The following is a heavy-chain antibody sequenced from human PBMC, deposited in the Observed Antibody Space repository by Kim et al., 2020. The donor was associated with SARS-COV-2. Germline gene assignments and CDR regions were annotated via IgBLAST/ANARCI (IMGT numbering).Heavy chain of an antibody. V-gene: IGHV3-48*02. Sequence: GGSLRLSCAASGFTFSRYSMNWVRQAPGKGLEWVSYISSSSTIYYADSVKGRFTISRDNAKNSVHLQMNSLRDDDTAVYYCARSGNFRVDYWGQGTLVTVSS. CDR1: GFTFSRYS. J-gene: IGHJ4*02. CDR3: ARSGNFRVDY. CDR2: ISSSSTI.